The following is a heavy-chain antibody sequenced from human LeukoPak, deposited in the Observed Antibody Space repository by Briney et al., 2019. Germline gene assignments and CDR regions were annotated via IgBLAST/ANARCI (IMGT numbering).Heavy chain of an antibody. CDR2: INHSGST. Sequence: SETLSLTCAVYGGSFSGYYWSWIRQPPGKGLEWIGEINHSGSTNYNPSLKSRVTISVDTSKNQFSLKLSSVTAADTAVYYCARYPRRPYGPRQAFDIWGQGTMVTVSS. J-gene: IGHJ3*02. D-gene: IGHD4-17*01. CDR3: ARYPRRPYGPRQAFDI. CDR1: GGSFSGYY. V-gene: IGHV4-34*01.